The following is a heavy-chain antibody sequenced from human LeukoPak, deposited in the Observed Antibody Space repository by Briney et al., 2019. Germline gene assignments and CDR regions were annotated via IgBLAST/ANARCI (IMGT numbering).Heavy chain of an antibody. V-gene: IGHV3-53*01. CDR1: GFTVSSNY. Sequence: GGSLRLSCAASGFTVSSNYMSWVRQAPGKGLEWVSVIYSGGSTYYADSVKGRFTISRDNSKNTLYLQMNSLRAEDTAVYYCARSFTENQLLRLGYFDFWGQGALVTVSS. CDR3: ARSFTENQLLRLGYFDF. CDR2: IYSGGST. D-gene: IGHD1-26*01. J-gene: IGHJ4*02.